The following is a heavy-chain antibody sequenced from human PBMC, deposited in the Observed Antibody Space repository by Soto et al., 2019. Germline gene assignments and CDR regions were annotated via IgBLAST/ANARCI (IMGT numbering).Heavy chain of an antibody. D-gene: IGHD3-22*01. J-gene: IGHJ4*02. CDR1: GGSFSGYY. CDR3: ARCRRITMIVVVDLGYYFDY. V-gene: IGHV4-34*01. Sequence: SETLSLTCAVYGGSFSGYYWSWIRQPPGKGLEWIGEINHSGSTNYNPSLKSRVTISVDTSKNQFSLKLSSVTAADTAVYYCARCRRITMIVVVDLGYYFDYWGQRTLVTVSS. CDR2: INHSGST.